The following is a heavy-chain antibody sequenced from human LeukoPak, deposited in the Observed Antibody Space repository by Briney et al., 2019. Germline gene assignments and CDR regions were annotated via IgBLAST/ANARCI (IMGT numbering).Heavy chain of an antibody. J-gene: IGHJ4*02. CDR2: IYSGGST. V-gene: IGHV3-66*01. D-gene: IGHD2-2*01. Sequence: GGSLRLSCAASGFTVSSNYMSWVRQAPGKGLEWVSVIYSGGSTYYADSVKGRFTISTDNSKNTLYLQMNSLRAEDTAVHYCARDCCTNIWLGYWGQGTLVTVSS. CDR1: GFTVSSNY. CDR3: ARDCCTNIWLGY.